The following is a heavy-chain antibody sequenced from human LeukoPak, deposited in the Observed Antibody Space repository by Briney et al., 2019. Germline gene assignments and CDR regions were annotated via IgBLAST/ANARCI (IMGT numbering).Heavy chain of an antibody. D-gene: IGHD2-15*01. CDR2: ISGSGGST. Sequence: PGGSLRLSCAASGFTFSSYAMSWVRQAPGKGLEWVSAISGSGGSTYYADSVKGRFTISRDNSKNTLYLQMNSLRAEDTAVYYCAKRASLVVVDTRGNLFDYWGQGTLVTVSS. CDR1: GFTFSSYA. V-gene: IGHV3-23*01. CDR3: AKRASLVVVDTRGNLFDY. J-gene: IGHJ4*02.